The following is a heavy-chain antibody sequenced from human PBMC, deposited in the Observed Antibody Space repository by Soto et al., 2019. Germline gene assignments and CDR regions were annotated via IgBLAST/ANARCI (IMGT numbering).Heavy chain of an antibody. V-gene: IGHV6-1*01. CDR3: ARSPIAVAGTQGYYYYGMDV. J-gene: IGHJ6*02. CDR2: TYYRSKWYN. CDR1: GDSVSSNSAA. D-gene: IGHD6-19*01. Sequence: SQPLSLTCAISGDSVSSNSAAWNWIRQSPSRGLEWLGRTYYRSKWYNDYAVSVKSRITINPDTSKNQFSLQLNSVTPEDTAVYYCARSPIAVAGTQGYYYYGMDVWGQGTTVTVSS.